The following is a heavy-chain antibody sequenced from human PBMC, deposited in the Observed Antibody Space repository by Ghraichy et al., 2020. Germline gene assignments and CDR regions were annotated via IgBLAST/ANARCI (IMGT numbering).Heavy chain of an antibody. CDR2: IKQGGDEK. CDR3: ARARGGWCTTTNCFAEYAEY. CDR1: EFSFNKFW. V-gene: IGHV3-7*01. D-gene: IGHD1-26*01. Sequence: GSLRLSCVGSEFSFNKFWMSWVRQAPGKGLEWVASIKQGGDEKHYVDSLKGRIAISRDNTQNSLFLQLDSLRVDDTAVYYCARARGGWCTTTNCFAEYAEYWGEGTLVTVSS. J-gene: IGHJ4*02.